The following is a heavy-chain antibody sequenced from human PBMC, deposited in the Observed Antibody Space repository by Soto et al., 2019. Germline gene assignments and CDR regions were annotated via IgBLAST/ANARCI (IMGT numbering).Heavy chain of an antibody. CDR2: ISYDGSNK. V-gene: IGHV3-30-3*01. CDR1: GFTFSSYA. CDR3: ARESGSYAYFDY. D-gene: IGHD1-26*01. Sequence: QVQLVESGGGVIQPGRSLRLSCAASGFTFSSYAMHWVRQAPGKGLEWVAVISYDGSNKYYADSVKGRFTISRDNSKNTLYLQMNSLRAEDTAVYYCARESGSYAYFDYWGQGTLVTVSS. J-gene: IGHJ4*02.